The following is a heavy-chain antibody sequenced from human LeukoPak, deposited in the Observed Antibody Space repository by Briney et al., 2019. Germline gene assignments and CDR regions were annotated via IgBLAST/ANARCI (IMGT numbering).Heavy chain of an antibody. J-gene: IGHJ4*02. CDR2: KYYSGST. CDR3: ARGRSYGFDFDS. Sequence: SETLSLTCDVAGVSINTCCYYWTWIRQPPGKGLEWIGYKYYSGSTRYNSSLRSRLTISLDSSKNQFSLRLTSVTAADTAVYYCARGRSYGFDFDSWGPGTLVIVSS. D-gene: IGHD5-18*01. CDR1: GVSINTCCYY. V-gene: IGHV4-61*01.